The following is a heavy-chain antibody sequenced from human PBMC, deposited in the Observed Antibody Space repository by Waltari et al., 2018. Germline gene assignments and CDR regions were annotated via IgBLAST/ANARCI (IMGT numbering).Heavy chain of an antibody. V-gene: IGHV3-74*01. D-gene: IGHD1-1*01. CDR3: ARAGEGAISYGMDV. CDR1: GFTFSSNW. J-gene: IGHJ6*02. Sequence: EVQLVESGGGLAQPGGSLRISCAASGFTFSSNWMHWVRQAPGKGLVWGSCIKSDGSSTRYADSVKGRFTISRDNTKNTLYLQMNSLRDEDTAVYYCARAGEGAISYGMDVWGQGTMVTVFS. CDR2: IKSDGSST.